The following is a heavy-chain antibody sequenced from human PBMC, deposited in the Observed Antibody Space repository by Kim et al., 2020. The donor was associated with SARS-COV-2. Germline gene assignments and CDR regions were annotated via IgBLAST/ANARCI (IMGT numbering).Heavy chain of an antibody. V-gene: IGHV3-9*01. Sequence: GGSLRLSCAASGFTFDDYAMHWVRQAPGKGLEWVSGISWNSGSIGYADSVKGRFTISRDNAKNSLYLQMNSLRAEDTALYYCAWGYCSSTSCRPPDYWGQGTLVTVSS. CDR1: GFTFDDYA. CDR3: AWGYCSSTSCRPPDY. CDR2: ISWNSGSI. J-gene: IGHJ4*02. D-gene: IGHD2-2*01.